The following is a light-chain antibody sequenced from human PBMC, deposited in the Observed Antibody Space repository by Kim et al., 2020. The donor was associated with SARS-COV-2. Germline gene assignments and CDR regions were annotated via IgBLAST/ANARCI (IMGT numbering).Light chain of an antibody. Sequence: QLVLTQSPSASASLGASVKLTCTLSSGHSSYAIAWHQQQPEKGPWYLMKLNSDGSHSKGDGIPDRFSGSSSGAERYLTISSLQSEDEADYYCQTWGTGIQGVFGGGTQLTVL. V-gene: IGLV4-69*01. CDR3: QTWGTGIQGV. CDR1: SGHSSYA. J-gene: IGLJ3*02. CDR2: LNSDGSH.